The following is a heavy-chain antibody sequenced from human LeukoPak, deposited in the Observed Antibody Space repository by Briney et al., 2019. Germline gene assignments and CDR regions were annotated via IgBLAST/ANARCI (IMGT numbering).Heavy chain of an antibody. D-gene: IGHD3-9*01. CDR1: GGSISSYY. CDR2: IYYSGST. CDR3: ARDLDNYFDY. V-gene: IGHV4-59*12. J-gene: IGHJ4*02. Sequence: SETLSLTCTVSGGSISSYYWSRIRQPPGKGLEWIGYIYYSGSTNYNPSLRSRVTISVDTSKNQFSLKLSSVTAADTAVYYCARDLDNYFDYWGQGTLVTVSS.